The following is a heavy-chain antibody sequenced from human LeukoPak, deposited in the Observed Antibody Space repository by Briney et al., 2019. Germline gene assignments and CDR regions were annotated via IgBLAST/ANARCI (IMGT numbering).Heavy chain of an antibody. Sequence: SETLSLTCAVYGGSFSGYYWSWIRQPPGKGLEWIGEINCSGSTNYKSSLKSRVTTSVDTSKNQFSLKLSSVTAADTAVYYCARTNNVFYYFDYWGQGTLVTVSS. CDR3: ARTNNVFYYFDY. CDR2: INCSGST. V-gene: IGHV4-34*01. CDR1: GGSFSGYY. D-gene: IGHD2/OR15-2a*01. J-gene: IGHJ4*02.